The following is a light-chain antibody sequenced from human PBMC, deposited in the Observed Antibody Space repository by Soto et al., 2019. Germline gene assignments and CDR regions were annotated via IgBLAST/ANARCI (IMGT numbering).Light chain of an antibody. CDR3: QQSYSTPLT. CDR2: AAS. Sequence: DIQMTQSPSSLSASVDDRVIITCRASQSISNHLNWYQQKPGKAPKLLIFAASSLQSGVPSRFSGSGSGTDFTLTISRLQPEDFATYYCQQSYSTPLTFGGGTKVDI. J-gene: IGKJ4*01. V-gene: IGKV1-39*01. CDR1: QSISNH.